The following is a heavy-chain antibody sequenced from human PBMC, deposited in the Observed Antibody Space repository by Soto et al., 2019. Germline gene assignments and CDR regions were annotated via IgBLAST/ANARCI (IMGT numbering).Heavy chain of an antibody. D-gene: IGHD3-3*01. J-gene: IGHJ4*02. CDR1: GYTFTGYY. V-gene: IGHV1-2*04. CDR2: INPSSGGT. CDR3: ARAKPNYDFWSGYSYYFDY. Sequence: ASVKVSCKASGYTFTGYYMHWVRQAPGQGLEWMGWINPSSGGTNYAQKFQGWVTMTRDTSISTAYMELSRLRSDDTAVYYCARAKPNYDFWSGYSYYFDYWGQGTLVTVSS.